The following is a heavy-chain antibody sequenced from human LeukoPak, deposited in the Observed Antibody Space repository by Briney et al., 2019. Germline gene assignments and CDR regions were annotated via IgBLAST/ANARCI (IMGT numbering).Heavy chain of an antibody. J-gene: IGHJ4*02. CDR1: GFTFSSYA. Sequence: GGSLRLSCAASGFTFSSYAMHWVRQAPGKGREGVAVISYDGSNKYYADSVKGRFTVSRDNSKNTLYLQMNSLRAEDTAVYYCATLYDFWSGKYYFDYWGQGTLVTVSS. CDR3: ATLYDFWSGKYYFDY. V-gene: IGHV3-30-3*01. CDR2: ISYDGSNK. D-gene: IGHD3-3*01.